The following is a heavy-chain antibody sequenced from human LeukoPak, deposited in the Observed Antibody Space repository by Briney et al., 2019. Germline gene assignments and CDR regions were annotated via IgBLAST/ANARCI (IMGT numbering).Heavy chain of an antibody. J-gene: IGHJ4*02. V-gene: IGHV3-43*02. CDR1: GFTFDEYD. CDR2: ISGDGGTT. D-gene: IGHD1-26*01. Sequence: GGSLRLSCAAAGFTFDEYDMYWVRQAPGKGLEWVSLISGDGGTTSYADSVKGRFTISRDNSENSLNLQMKSLRSEDTALYYCAKARRSGTHYSDFDFWGQGTLVTVSS. CDR3: AKARRSGTHYSDFDF.